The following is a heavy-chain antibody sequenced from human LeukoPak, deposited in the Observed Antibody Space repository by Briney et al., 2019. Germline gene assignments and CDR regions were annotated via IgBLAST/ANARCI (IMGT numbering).Heavy chain of an antibody. CDR3: ATVGGSYGGYFDY. V-gene: IGHV1-69-2*01. CDR1: GYTFTDYY. Sequence: ASVKVSCKVSGYTFTDYYMHWVQQAPGKGLEWMGLVDPEDGETIYAEKFQGRVTITADTSTDTAYMELSSLSSEDTAVYYCATVGGSYGGYFDYWGQGTLVTVSS. D-gene: IGHD1-26*01. J-gene: IGHJ4*02. CDR2: VDPEDGET.